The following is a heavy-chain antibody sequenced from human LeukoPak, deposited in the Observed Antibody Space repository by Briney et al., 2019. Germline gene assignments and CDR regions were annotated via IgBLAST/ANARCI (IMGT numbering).Heavy chain of an antibody. CDR1: GFTFADYG. V-gene: IGHV3-49*04. CDR2: TRSKLYGGAP. CDR3: ARGRTVTGAKYYFDY. D-gene: IGHD3/OR15-3a*01. Sequence: GRFLRLSCLASGFTFADYGLGWVRQAPGMGLEWVAFTRSKLYGGAPEYDASVRGRFSVSREDSTSIAYLQMNSLKTEDTAVYYCARGRTVTGAKYYFDYWSQGTLVTASS. J-gene: IGHJ4*02.